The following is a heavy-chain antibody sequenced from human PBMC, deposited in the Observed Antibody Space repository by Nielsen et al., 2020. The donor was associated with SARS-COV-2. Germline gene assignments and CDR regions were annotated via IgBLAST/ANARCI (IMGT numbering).Heavy chain of an antibody. CDR1: GFTFDDYG. V-gene: IGHV3-20*04. J-gene: IGHJ6*02. CDR2: INWNGGST. Sequence: GESLKISCAASGFTFDDYGMSWVRQAPGKGPEWVSGINWNGGSTGYADSVKGRFTISRDNAKNSLYLQMNSLRAEDTALYYCARARYSSSWYPLFYGMDVWGQGTTVTVSS. CDR3: ARARYSSSWYPLFYGMDV. D-gene: IGHD6-13*01.